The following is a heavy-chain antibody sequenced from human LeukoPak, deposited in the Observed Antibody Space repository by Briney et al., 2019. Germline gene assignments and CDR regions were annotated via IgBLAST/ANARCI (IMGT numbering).Heavy chain of an antibody. CDR3: AQGGPRPGSYYSLAY. Sequence: PGGSLRLSCAASGFTFSTYAMTWVRQAPGMGLEGVSATGGSGGSTYSADSVKGRFTISRDNSKNTLYLQMNSLTAADTAVYYCAQGGPRPGSYYSLAYWGQGTLVTVSS. J-gene: IGHJ4*02. D-gene: IGHD3-10*01. CDR2: TGGSGGST. V-gene: IGHV3-23*01. CDR1: GFTFSTYA.